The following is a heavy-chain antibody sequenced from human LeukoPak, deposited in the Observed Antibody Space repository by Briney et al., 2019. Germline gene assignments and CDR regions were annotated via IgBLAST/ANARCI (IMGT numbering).Heavy chain of an antibody. CDR3: AGTTTDAAFNV. J-gene: IGHJ3*01. D-gene: IGHD1-1*01. V-gene: IGHV3-74*01. Sequence: GGSLRLSCAASGFTFSRYWMHWVRQAPGKGLVWVSRANSDATSTSYADSVKGRFTISRDNAKNTLYLQMNSLRAEDTAVYYCAGTTTDAAFNVWGQGTMVTVSS. CDR1: GFTFSRYW. CDR2: ANSDATST.